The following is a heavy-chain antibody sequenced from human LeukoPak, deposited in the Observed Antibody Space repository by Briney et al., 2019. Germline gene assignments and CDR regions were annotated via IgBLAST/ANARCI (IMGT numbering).Heavy chain of an antibody. CDR2: INPKSGGT. CDR1: GYTFTGYY. D-gene: IGHD3-22*01. V-gene: IGHV1-2*06. Sequence: GASVKVSCKASGYTFTGYYMHWVRQAPGQGLEWMGRINPKSGGTNYAQKFQGGVTMTRDTSISTAYMELSRLRSDDTAVYYCAREADYYDSSGYYPAFDYWGQGTLVTVSS. CDR3: AREADYYDSSGYYPAFDY. J-gene: IGHJ4*02.